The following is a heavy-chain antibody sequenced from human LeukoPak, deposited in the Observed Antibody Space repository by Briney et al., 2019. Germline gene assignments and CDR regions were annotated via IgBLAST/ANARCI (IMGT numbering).Heavy chain of an antibody. J-gene: IGHJ4*02. CDR3: ARGGYYGAGTFPDY. CDR2: ISAYNGDT. V-gene: IGHV1-18*01. D-gene: IGHD3-10*01. CDR1: GYSFACFG. Sequence: ASVKVSCKASGYSFACFGINWVRQAPGQGLEWMGWISAYNGDTNYAQNLQGRVTMTTDTSTSTAYMDLRSLTSDDTAVYYYARGGYYGAGTFPDYWGQGTLVTVSS.